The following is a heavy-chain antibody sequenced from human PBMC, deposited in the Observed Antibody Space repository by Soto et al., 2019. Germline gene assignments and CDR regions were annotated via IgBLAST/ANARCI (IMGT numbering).Heavy chain of an antibody. J-gene: IGHJ3*02. CDR1: GGTFSSYA. CDR3: ARVPTQYSSSYSRAFDI. V-gene: IGHV1-69*13. CDR2: IIPIFGTA. Sequence: SVKVSCKASGGTFSSYAISWVRQAPGQGLEWMGGIIPIFGTANYAQKFQGRVTITADESTSTAYMGLSSLRSEDTAVYYCARVPTQYSSSYSRAFDIWGQGTMVTVSS. D-gene: IGHD6-13*01.